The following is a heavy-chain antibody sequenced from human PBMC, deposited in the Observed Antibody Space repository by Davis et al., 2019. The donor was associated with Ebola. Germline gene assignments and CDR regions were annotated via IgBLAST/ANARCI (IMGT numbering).Heavy chain of an antibody. CDR3: ARSSIAARPGYYYGMDV. CDR1: GFTFSSYS. J-gene: IGHJ6*02. Sequence: PGGSLRLSCAASGFTFSSYSMNWVRQAPGKGLEWVSSISSSSSYIYYADSVKGRFTISRDNAKNSLYLQMNSLRAEDMAVYYCARSSIAARPGYYYGMDVWGQGTTVTVSS. V-gene: IGHV3-21*01. D-gene: IGHD6-6*01. CDR2: ISSSSSYI.